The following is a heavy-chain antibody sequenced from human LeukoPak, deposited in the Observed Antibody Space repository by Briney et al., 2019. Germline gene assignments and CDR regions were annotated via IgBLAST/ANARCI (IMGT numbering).Heavy chain of an antibody. CDR2: INPHSGGT. J-gene: IGHJ4*02. V-gene: IGHV1-2*02. Sequence: ASVKVSCKASGYTFTDYYMHWVRQAPGQGLEWMGWINPHSGGTDHAQKFQGRVTMTRDTSISTAYMELSRLRSDDTAVYYCAKRIQSAMAMGYWGQGTLVTVSS. CDR1: GYTFTDYY. D-gene: IGHD5-18*01. CDR3: AKRIQSAMAMGY.